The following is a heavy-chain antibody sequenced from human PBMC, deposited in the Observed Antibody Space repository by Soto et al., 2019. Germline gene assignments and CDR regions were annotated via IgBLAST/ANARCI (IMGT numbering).Heavy chain of an antibody. CDR2: ISGSGGST. CDR3: AKESSVAGYYYYYMDV. CDR1: GFTFSSYA. J-gene: IGHJ6*03. Sequence: EVQLLESGGGLVQPGGSLRLSCAASGFTFSSYAMSWVRQAPGKGLEWVSAISGSGGSTYYADSVKGRFTISRDNSKNTLYLQMNCLRAEDTAVYYCAKESSVAGYYYYYMDVWGKGTTVTVSS. V-gene: IGHV3-23*01. D-gene: IGHD6-19*01.